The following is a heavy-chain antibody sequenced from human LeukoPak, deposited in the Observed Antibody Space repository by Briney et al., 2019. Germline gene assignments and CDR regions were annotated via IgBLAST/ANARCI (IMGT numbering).Heavy chain of an antibody. Sequence: GGSLRLSCAASGFTFSSYSMNWVRQAPGKGLEWVSSISSSSSYIYYADSVKGRFTISRDNAKNSLYLQMDSLRAEDTAVYYCAELGITMIGGVWGKGTTVTISS. CDR2: ISSSSSYI. D-gene: IGHD3-10*02. CDR1: GFTFSSYS. J-gene: IGHJ6*04. CDR3: AELGITMIGGV. V-gene: IGHV3-21*01.